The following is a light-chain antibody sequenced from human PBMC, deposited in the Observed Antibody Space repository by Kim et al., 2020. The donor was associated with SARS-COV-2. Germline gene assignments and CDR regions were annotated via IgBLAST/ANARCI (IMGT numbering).Light chain of an antibody. CDR3: QAWDSSTAVV. CDR2: QDS. CDR1: ELGHKY. J-gene: IGLJ2*01. Sequence: SYELTQPPSVSVSPGQTASITCSGDELGHKYTSWYQQKPGQSPVLVMYQDSKRPSGIPERFSGSNSGNTATLTISGTQAMDEADYYCQAWDSSTAVVFGG. V-gene: IGLV3-1*01.